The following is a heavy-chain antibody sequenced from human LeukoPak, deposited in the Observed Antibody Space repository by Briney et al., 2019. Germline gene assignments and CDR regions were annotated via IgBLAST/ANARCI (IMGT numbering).Heavy chain of an antibody. CDR2: INPNSGGT. CDR1: GYTFTGYY. D-gene: IGHD6-13*01. Sequence: ASVKVSCKASGYTFTGYYMHWVRQAPGQGLEWMGRINPNSGGTNYAQKFQGRVTMTRDTSTSTVYMELSSLRSEDTAVYYCARVTSGYSSPPDYWGQGTLVTVSS. CDR3: ARVTSGYSSPPDY. V-gene: IGHV1-2*06. J-gene: IGHJ4*02.